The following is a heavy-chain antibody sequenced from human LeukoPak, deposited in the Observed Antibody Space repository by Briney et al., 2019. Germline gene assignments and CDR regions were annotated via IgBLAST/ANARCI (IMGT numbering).Heavy chain of an antibody. CDR2: IYYSGST. CDR3: ARVDSSSWYHFDY. V-gene: IGHV4-59*01. CDR1: GDSISSYY. J-gene: IGHJ4*02. D-gene: IGHD6-13*01. Sequence: PSETLSLTCTVSGDSISSYYRSWIRQPPGKGLEWIGYIYYSGSTNYNPSLKSRVTISIDTSKNQFSLKLSSVTAADTAVYYCARVDSSSWYHFDYWGQGTLVTVSS.